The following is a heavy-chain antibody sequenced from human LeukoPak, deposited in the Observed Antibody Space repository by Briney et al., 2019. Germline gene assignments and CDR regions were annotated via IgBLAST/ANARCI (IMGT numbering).Heavy chain of an antibody. CDR2: IKSKTDGGTT. CDR1: GLTFSNAW. D-gene: IGHD3-10*01. J-gene: IGHJ4*02. CDR3: TTDRPVPFLWFGLE. V-gene: IGHV3-15*01. Sequence: PGGSLRLSCAASGLTFSNAWMSWVRQAPGKGLEWVGRIKSKTDGGTTDYAAPVKGRFTISRDDSETKLYLQMNSLKTEDTAVYYCTTDRPVPFLWFGLEWGQGTLVTVSS.